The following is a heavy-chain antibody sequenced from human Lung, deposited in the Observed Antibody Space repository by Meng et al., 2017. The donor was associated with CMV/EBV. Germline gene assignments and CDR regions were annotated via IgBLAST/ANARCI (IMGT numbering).Heavy chain of an antibody. CDR3: ARGYCSGGSCPVFDP. CDR2: MNPNSGNT. D-gene: IGHD2-15*01. J-gene: IGHJ5*02. CDR1: GYSFTSYD. Sequence: AGVQKPGPCGKVSCKASGYSFTSYDINWVRQATGQGLEWMGWMNPNSGNTGYAQQFQGRVTMTRNTSISTAYMELSSLRSEDTAVYYCARGYCSGGSCPVFDPWGQGTLVTVSS. V-gene: IGHV1-8*01.